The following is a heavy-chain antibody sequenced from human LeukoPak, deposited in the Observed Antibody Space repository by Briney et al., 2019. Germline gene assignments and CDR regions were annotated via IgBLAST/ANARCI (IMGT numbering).Heavy chain of an antibody. V-gene: IGHV3-23*01. CDR3: ARHDSFIPY. D-gene: IGHD5-18*01. CDR2: ISDNEGTT. J-gene: IGHJ4*02. CDR1: GFTFNYYA. Sequence: GGSLRLSCAASGFTFNYYAMSWVRQAPGKGLEWVSGISDNEGTTYYTDSVKGRFTISRGNTKNTVYLQMNNLRADDTAVYFCARHDSFIPYWGQGTLVTVSS.